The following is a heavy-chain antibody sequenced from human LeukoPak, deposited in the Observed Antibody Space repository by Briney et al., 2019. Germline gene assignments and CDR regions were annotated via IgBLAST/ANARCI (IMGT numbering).Heavy chain of an antibody. CDR3: ASNGITMVRGVFDY. D-gene: IGHD3-10*01. Sequence: SVKVSCKASGYTFTSYGISWVRQAPGQGLEWMGGIIPIFGTANYAQKFQGRVTITADESTSTAYMELSSLRSEDTAVYYCASNGITMVRGVFDYWGQGTLVTVSS. CDR1: GYTFTSYG. J-gene: IGHJ4*02. CDR2: IIPIFGTA. V-gene: IGHV1-69*13.